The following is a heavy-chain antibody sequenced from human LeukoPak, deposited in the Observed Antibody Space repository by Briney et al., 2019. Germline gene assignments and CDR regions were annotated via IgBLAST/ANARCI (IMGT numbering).Heavy chain of an antibody. J-gene: IGHJ4*02. CDR1: GGSLSSYY. CDR3: ASLGSARLFRLFDY. V-gene: IGHV4-59*12. CDR2: IYYSGST. D-gene: IGHD2-21*01. Sequence: SETLSLTCTVPGGSLSSYYWSWIRQPPRKGLEWIWYIYYSGSTNYNPSLMSRVNISVDTTKHRFSLNLSSVTAEHRAVQCCASLGSARLFRLFDYCGQGTLVTVSS.